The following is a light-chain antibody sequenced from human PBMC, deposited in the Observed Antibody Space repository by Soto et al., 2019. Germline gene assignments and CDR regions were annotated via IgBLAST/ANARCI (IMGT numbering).Light chain of an antibody. V-gene: IGKV1-39*01. CDR2: AAS. J-gene: IGKJ1*01. Sequence: DIQMTXXXXSXSXXXGYRVTIXCRASQSISSYLNWYQQKPGKAPKLLIYAASSLQSGVPSRFSGSGSGTDFTLTISSLQPEDFATYYCQQSYSTPRTFGQGTKVDIK. CDR1: QSISSY. CDR3: QQSYSTPRT.